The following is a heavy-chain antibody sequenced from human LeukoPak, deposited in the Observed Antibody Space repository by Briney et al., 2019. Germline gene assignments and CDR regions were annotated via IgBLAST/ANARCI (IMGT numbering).Heavy chain of an antibody. CDR3: ARMALDGGDSIGFDS. CDR2: INPNIGDA. J-gene: IGHJ5*01. Sequence: ASVKVSCKASGYTFTYYFIHWVRQAPGQGLEWMGWINPNIGDASYAQKFQDRVTMTRDRSINTAYMELSRLTSDDTAVYYCARMALDGGDSIGFDSWGQGTLGTVS. V-gene: IGHV1-2*02. CDR1: GYTFTYYF. D-gene: IGHD2-21*02.